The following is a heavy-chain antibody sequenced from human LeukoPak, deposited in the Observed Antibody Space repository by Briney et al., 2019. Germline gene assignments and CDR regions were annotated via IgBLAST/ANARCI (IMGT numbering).Heavy chain of an antibody. Sequence: PSETLSLTCTVSGGSISSYYWSWIRQPPGKGLEWIGYIYYSGSTNYNPSLKSRVTISVDTSKNQFSLKLSSVTAADTAVYYCARLRGIDARDAFDIWGQGTMVTVSS. CDR3: ARLRGIDARDAFDI. D-gene: IGHD1-26*01. CDR2: IYYSGST. V-gene: IGHV4-59*01. CDR1: GGSISSYY. J-gene: IGHJ3*02.